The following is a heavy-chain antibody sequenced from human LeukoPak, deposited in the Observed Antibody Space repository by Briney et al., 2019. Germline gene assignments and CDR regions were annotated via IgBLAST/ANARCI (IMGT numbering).Heavy chain of an antibody. V-gene: IGHV3-15*01. CDR1: GFTFSNAW. CDR3: ARLGYCSGGSCYLFDYMDV. J-gene: IGHJ6*03. Sequence: GGSLRLSCAASGFTFSNAWMSWVRQAPGKGLEWVGRIKSKTDGGTTDYAAPVKGRFTISRDDSKNTLYLQMNSLKTEDTAVYYCARLGYCSGGSCYLFDYMDVWGKGTTVTISS. D-gene: IGHD2-15*01. CDR2: IKSKTDGGTT.